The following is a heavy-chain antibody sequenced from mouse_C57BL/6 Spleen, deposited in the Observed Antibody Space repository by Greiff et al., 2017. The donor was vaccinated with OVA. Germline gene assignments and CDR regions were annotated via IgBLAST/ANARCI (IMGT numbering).Heavy chain of an antibody. Sequence: VKVVESGPGLVQPSQSLSITCTVSGFSLTSYGVHWVRQSPGKGLEWLGVIWSGGSADYNAAFISRLSISKDNSKSQVFFKMNSLQADDTAIYYCARKDDGYYPYAMDYWGQGTSVTVSS. CDR1: GFSLTSYG. V-gene: IGHV2-2*01. D-gene: IGHD2-3*01. CDR2: IWSGGSA. CDR3: ARKDDGYYPYAMDY. J-gene: IGHJ4*01.